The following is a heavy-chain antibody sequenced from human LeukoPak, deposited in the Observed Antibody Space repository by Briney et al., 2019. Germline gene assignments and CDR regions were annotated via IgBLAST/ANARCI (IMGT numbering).Heavy chain of an antibody. D-gene: IGHD1-26*01. J-gene: IGHJ4*02. CDR2: IYYSGST. Sequence: PSQTLSLTCTVSGGSISSRRYYWSWIRQPPGKGLEWIGYIYYSGSTNYNPSLKSRVTISVDTSKNQFSLKLSSVTAADTAVYYCARGRRYSGSNFDYWGQGTLVTVSS. CDR3: ARGRRYSGSNFDY. V-gene: IGHV4-61*01. CDR1: GGSISSRRYY.